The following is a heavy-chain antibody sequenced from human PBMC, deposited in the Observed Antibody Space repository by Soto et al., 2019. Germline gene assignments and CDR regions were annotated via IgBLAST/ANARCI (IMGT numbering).Heavy chain of an antibody. Sequence: SSETLSLTCTVSGGSISSGGYYWSWIRQHPGKGLEWIGYIYYSGSTYYNPSLKSRVTISVDTSKNQFSLKLSSVTTEDTAIYYCADLKWSRSYLPWGQGTLVTVSS. CDR3: ADLKWSRSYLP. J-gene: IGHJ1*01. V-gene: IGHV4-31*03. CDR1: GGSISSGGYY. CDR2: IYYSGST. D-gene: IGHD3-3*01.